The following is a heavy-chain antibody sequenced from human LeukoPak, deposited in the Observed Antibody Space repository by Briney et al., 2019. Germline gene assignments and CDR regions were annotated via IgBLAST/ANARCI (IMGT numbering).Heavy chain of an antibody. J-gene: IGHJ3*02. Sequence: SETLSLTCTVSGGSISSSNYYWSWIRQPPGKELEWIASINYGGTTYYNPSLKSRVTISVDTSKNQFSLRLSSVTAADTAVYYCARLALGIIDIWGQGTMVTVSS. CDR3: ARLALGIIDI. CDR1: GGSISSSNYY. CDR2: INYGGTT. D-gene: IGHD3-10*01. V-gene: IGHV4-39*07.